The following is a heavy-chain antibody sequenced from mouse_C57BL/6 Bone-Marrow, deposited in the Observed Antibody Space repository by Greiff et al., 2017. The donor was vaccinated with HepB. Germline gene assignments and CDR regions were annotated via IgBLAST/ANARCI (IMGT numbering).Heavy chain of an antibody. CDR3: ARLITTVRYYYAMDY. J-gene: IGHJ4*01. CDR2: ISNGGGST. D-gene: IGHD1-1*01. V-gene: IGHV5-12*01. CDR1: GFTFSDYY. Sequence: EVNLVESGGGLVQPGGSLKLSCAASGFTFSDYYMYWVRQTPEKRLEWVAYISNGGGSTYYPDTVKGRFTISRDNAKNTLYLQMSRLKSEDTAMYYCARLITTVRYYYAMDYWGQGTSVTVSS.